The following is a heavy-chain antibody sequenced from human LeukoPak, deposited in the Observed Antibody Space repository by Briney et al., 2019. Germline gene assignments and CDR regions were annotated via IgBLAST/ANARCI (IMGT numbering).Heavy chain of an antibody. D-gene: IGHD3-9*01. J-gene: IGHJ3*02. CDR2: ISSAGATT. CDR1: GFTLRNYG. V-gene: IGHV3-23*01. Sequence: GGSLRLSCGASGFTLRNYGMTWVRQAPGKGLEWVSIISSAGATTHYAESVKGRFTISRDNSKNTVYLQMYSLRADDTAVYYCAKGNFYHHDPAGYLEEHALDMWGQGTMVTVSS. CDR3: AKGNFYHHDPAGYLEEHALDM.